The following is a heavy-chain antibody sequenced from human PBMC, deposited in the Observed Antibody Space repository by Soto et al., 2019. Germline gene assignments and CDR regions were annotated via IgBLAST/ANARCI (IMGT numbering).Heavy chain of an antibody. CDR2: ISGSSGST. Sequence: SGGSLRLSCAASGFTFDSYAMSWVRQAPGKGLEWVSVISGSSGSTDYADSVKGRFIISRDNSKNILYLQMNSLRAEDTAVYYCAKDLYSSSWAKKYYFEYWGQGTQVTVSS. CDR3: AKDLYSSSWAKKYYFEY. D-gene: IGHD2-2*01. V-gene: IGHV3-23*01. CDR1: GFTFDSYA. J-gene: IGHJ4*02.